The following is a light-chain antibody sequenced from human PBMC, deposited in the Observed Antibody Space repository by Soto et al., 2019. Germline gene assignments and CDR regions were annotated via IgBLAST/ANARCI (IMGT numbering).Light chain of an antibody. J-gene: IGKJ5*01. V-gene: IGKV3-11*01. CDR2: GAS. CDR1: QSVSSY. CDR3: QQRTDCPMT. Sequence: EIVLTQSPATLSLSPGERATLSCRASQSVSSYLAWYQQRPGQAPRLLIYGASNRATGIPARFSGSGSGTDFTLTISSLEAEDFAVYYCQQRTDCPMTFGQGTRLEMK.